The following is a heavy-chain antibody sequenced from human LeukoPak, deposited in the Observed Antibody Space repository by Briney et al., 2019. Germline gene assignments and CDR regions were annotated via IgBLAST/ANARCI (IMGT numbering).Heavy chain of an antibody. CDR2: INPNSGGT. J-gene: IGHJ5*02. V-gene: IGHV1-2*02. D-gene: IGHD1-26*01. CDR1: GYTFTGYY. CDR3: AREGGATSAGNWFDP. Sequence: ASVKVSCKASGYTFTGYYMHWVRQAPGQGLEWMGWINPNSGGTNYAQKFQDRVTMTRDTSISPAYMELSRLRSDDTAVYYCAREGGATSAGNWFDPWGQGTLVTVSS.